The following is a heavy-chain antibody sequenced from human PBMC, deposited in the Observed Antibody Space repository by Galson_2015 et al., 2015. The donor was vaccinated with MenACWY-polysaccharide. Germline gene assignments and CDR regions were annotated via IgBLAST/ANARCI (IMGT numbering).Heavy chain of an antibody. D-gene: IGHD1-26*01. V-gene: IGHV5-51*01. CDR3: ARYEWELQGGNWFDP. CDR2: IWPGDSDT. Sequence: QSGAEVKKPGESLTISCQTSGYKFSNFWIGWVRQLPGKGLEWMGIIWPGDSDTRYSPSFQGQVTMSADKSLNTVYLQWTSLKASDTAIYYCARYEWELQGGNWFDPWGQGTLVTVSS. J-gene: IGHJ5*02. CDR1: GYKFSNFW.